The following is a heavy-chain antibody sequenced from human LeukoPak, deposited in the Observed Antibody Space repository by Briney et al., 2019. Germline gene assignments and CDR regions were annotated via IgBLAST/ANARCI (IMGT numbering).Heavy chain of an antibody. CDR2: ISAYNDDA. CDR3: ARVGGGNYYYFDY. CDR1: GYTFTTYR. J-gene: IGHJ4*02. D-gene: IGHD1-26*01. V-gene: IGHV1-18*01. Sequence: GASVKVSCKASGYTFTTYRISLVRQAPGQGLEWMGWISAYNDDAHYAQKLQGRVTMTTDTSTNTAYMELRSLRSDDTAVYYCARVGGGNYYYFDYWGQGTLVTVSS.